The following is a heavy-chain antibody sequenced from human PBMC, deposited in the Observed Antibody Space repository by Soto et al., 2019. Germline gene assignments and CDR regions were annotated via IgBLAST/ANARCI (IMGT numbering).Heavy chain of an antibody. CDR1: GYTFTSYG. D-gene: IGHD2-2*02. J-gene: IGHJ4*02. V-gene: IGHV1-18*01. CDR2: ISAYNGNT. Sequence: ASVKVSCKASGYTFTSYGISWVRQAPGQGLEWMGWISAYNGNTNYAQKLQGRVTMTTGTSTSTAYMELRSLRSDDTAVYYCARIRCSSTSCYTHSDYWGQGTLVTVPS. CDR3: ARIRCSSTSCYTHSDY.